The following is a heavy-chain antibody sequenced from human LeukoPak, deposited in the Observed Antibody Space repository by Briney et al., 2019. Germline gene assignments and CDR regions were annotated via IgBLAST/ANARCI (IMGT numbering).Heavy chain of an antibody. J-gene: IGHJ1*01. CDR1: GYSFTSYW. CDR3: VKYSSSWYESGYFQH. Sequence: GESLKISCKGSGYSFTSYWIGWVRQMPGKGLGWMGIIYPGDSDTRYSPSFQGQVTISADKSISTAYLQWSSLKASDTAMYYCVKYSSSWYESGYFQHWGQGTLVTVSS. CDR2: IYPGDSDT. V-gene: IGHV5-51*01. D-gene: IGHD6-13*01.